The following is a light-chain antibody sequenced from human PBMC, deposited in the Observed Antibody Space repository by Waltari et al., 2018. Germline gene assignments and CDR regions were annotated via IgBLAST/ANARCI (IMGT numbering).Light chain of an antibody. V-gene: IGLV1-40*01. J-gene: IGLJ3*02. CDR1: GSHIGASYD. Sequence: QSVLTQPPSVSGAPGQKVTISCTGSGSHIGASYDVHWYQQLPRAAPKLLIYGSTSRPLGVPDRFFGSTSGTSASLAITGLQAEDEGDYYCQSYDTSLSVVFGGGTKLTVL. CDR3: QSYDTSLSVV. CDR2: GST.